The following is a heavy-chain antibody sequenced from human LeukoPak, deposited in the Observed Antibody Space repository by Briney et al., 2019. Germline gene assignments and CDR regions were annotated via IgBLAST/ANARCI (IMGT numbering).Heavy chain of an antibody. J-gene: IGHJ4*02. CDR3: ARRSPRYCPSETCYFDY. Sequence: PSETLSLTCTVSGGSFRSRSYHWGWIRQPPGKGLEWIGCIYHSGSTYYSPSLKSRVSISIDTSKNQFSLNLSSVTAADTAVYYCARRSPRYCPSETCYFDYWGQGTLVTVS. CDR2: IYHSGST. D-gene: IGHD2-8*02. V-gene: IGHV4-39*01. CDR1: GGSFRSRSYH.